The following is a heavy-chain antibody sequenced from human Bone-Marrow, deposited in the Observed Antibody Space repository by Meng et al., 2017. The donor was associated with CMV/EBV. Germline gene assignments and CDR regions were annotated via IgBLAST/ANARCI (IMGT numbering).Heavy chain of an antibody. V-gene: IGHV4-30-4*01. Sequence: LRLSCTVSGDSVGTGAYYWSWIRQPPGEGLEWIGYTYSTRGIFYNPSLKSRLLISLDTSKNQFSLQLKSVTVADEAVYYCARMVTGGYYFDYWGQGSRVTGSS. CDR3: ARMVTGGYYFDY. D-gene: IGHD7-27*01. CDR1: GDSVGTGAYY. J-gene: IGHJ4*01. CDR2: TYSTRGI.